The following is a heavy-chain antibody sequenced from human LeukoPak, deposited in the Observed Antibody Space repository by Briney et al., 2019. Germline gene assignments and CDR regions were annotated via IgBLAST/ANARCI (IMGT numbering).Heavy chain of an antibody. D-gene: IGHD3-3*01. CDR1: GFTFSRYT. V-gene: IGHV3-21*06. Sequence: RSGGSLRLSCAASGFTFSRYTMNWVRQAPGKGLEWVSSISSSSAYIYYADSVKDRFTISRDNDKNSLYLQMNSLRAGDTAVYYCAREERSSSFDFDYWGQGTRVTVSS. CDR3: AREERSSSFDFDY. J-gene: IGHJ4*02. CDR2: ISSSSAYI.